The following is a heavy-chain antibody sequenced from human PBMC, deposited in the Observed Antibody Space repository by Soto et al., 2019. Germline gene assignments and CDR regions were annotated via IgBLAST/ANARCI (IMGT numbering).Heavy chain of an antibody. J-gene: IGHJ5*02. CDR2: IYYSGST. CDR1: GGSISSYY. V-gene: IGHV4-59*08. CDR3: ARQAIFGVVIKYNWFDP. D-gene: IGHD3-3*01. Sequence: SETLSLTCTVSGGSISSYYWSWIRQPPGMGLEWIGYIYYSGSTNYNPSLKSRVTISVDTSKNQFSLKLSSVTAADTAVYYCARQAIFGVVIKYNWFDPWGQGTLVTVSS.